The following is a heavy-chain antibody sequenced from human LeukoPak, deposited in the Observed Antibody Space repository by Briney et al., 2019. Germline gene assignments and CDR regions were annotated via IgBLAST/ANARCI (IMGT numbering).Heavy chain of an antibody. D-gene: IGHD3-16*01. Sequence: GGSLRLSCAASGLTFSSYWMHWARQVPGKGLVWVSRINTDGSSPTYADSVKGRFTISRDNAKNTLYLQMNSLRAEDTALYYCARDYVHAFDIWGQGTMVTVSS. J-gene: IGHJ3*02. CDR1: GLTFSSYW. CDR2: INTDGSSP. CDR3: ARDYVHAFDI. V-gene: IGHV3-74*01.